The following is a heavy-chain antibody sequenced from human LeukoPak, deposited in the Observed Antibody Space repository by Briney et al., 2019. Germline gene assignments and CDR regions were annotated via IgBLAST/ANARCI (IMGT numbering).Heavy chain of an antibody. V-gene: IGHV3-48*04. D-gene: IGHD6-13*01. CDR2: ISSSSSTI. CDR1: GFTFSSYS. CDR3: ARDPTLGIAADWYFDL. Sequence: PGGSLRLSCAASGFTFSSYSMNWVRQAPGKGLEWVSYISSSSSTIYYADSVKGRFTISRDNAKNSLYLQMNSLRAEDTAVYYCARDPTLGIAADWYFDLWGRGTLVTVSS. J-gene: IGHJ2*01.